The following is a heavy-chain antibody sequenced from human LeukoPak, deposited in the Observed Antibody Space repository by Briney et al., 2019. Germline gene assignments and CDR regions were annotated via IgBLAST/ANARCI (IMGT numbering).Heavy chain of an antibody. CDR1: GYTFTSYG. Sequence: GASVKVSCKASGYTFTSYGISWVRQAPGQGLEWLGWINPNSGGTNYAQKFQGRVTMTRDTSISTAYMELSRLRSDDTAVYYCARDLPGQEFDYWGQGTLVTVSS. CDR2: INPNSGGT. J-gene: IGHJ4*02. CDR3: ARDLPGQEFDY. V-gene: IGHV1-2*02.